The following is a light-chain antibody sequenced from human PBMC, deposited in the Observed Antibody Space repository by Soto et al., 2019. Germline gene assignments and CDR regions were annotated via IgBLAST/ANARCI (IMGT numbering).Light chain of an antibody. J-gene: IGKJ2*01. CDR2: GAS. Sequence: EIVMTQSPATLSVSPGERATLSCRASQSVGSNLAWYQQKVVQAPRLLLWGASNRFTGTPARCSGSGSGTAFTLTISNLHSEDVAVYYCQQSNDWPNTFGQGTKLESK. CDR3: QQSNDWPNT. V-gene: IGKV3-15*01. CDR1: QSVGSN.